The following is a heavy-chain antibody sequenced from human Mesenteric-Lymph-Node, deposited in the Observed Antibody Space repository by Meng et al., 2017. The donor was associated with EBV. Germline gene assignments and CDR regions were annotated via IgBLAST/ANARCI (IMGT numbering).Heavy chain of an antibody. CDR3: ARGEDSNWFNP. Sequence: QGQLKASGPGPVKPSQTLSLTCAVSGGSISSGGCCWSWIRQPPGKGLDWIGYIYYSGSTYSNPSLKSRVTISVDTSKNQFSLKLSSVTAADTAVYYCARGEDSNWFNPWGQGTLVTVSS. CDR2: IYYSGST. V-gene: IGHV4-30-4*01. J-gene: IGHJ5*02. CDR1: GGSISSGGCC. D-gene: IGHD2-15*01.